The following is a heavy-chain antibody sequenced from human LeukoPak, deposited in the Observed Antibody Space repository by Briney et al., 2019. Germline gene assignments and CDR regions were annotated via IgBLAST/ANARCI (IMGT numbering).Heavy chain of an antibody. CDR3: ARGTTPRNYYFDY. V-gene: IGHV3-33*01. D-gene: IGHD1-1*01. CDR1: GFTFSSYG. CDR2: IWYDGSNK. Sequence: GRPLRLSCAASGFTFSSYGMHWVRQAPGKGLELVALIWYDGSNKYYADSVKGRFTISRDISKNTLYLQMNSLRAEDTAVYYCARGTTPRNYYFDYWGQGTLVTVSS. J-gene: IGHJ4*02.